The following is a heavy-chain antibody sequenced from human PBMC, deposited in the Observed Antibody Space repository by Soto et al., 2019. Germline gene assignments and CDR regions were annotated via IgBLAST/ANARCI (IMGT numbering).Heavy chain of an antibody. J-gene: IGHJ5*02. CDR3: ARLFCSTTTCDSWFDP. CDR2: IDPRDSYV. CDR1: GYTFTTFW. V-gene: IGHV5-10-1*01. D-gene: IGHD2-2*01. Sequence: GESLKISCTGFGYTFTTFWVTWVRQMPGKGLEWMGRIDPRDSYVNYSPSFQGHVTISVDKSISTAYLQWGSLKASDTAMYYCARLFCSTTTCDSWFDPWGQGTLVTVST.